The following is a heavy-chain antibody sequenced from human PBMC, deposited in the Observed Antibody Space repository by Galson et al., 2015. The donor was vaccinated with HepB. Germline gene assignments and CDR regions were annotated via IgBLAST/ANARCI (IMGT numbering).Heavy chain of an antibody. CDR3: ARESSSSPAY. V-gene: IGHV4-39*07. Sequence: WGWVRQPPGKGLEWIGSIYYSGTTYYKPSLKSRVTIPIDTSKNQFSLKLSSVTAADTAVYYCARESSSSPAYWGQGTLVTVSS. D-gene: IGHD6-6*01. J-gene: IGHJ4*02. CDR2: IYYSGTT.